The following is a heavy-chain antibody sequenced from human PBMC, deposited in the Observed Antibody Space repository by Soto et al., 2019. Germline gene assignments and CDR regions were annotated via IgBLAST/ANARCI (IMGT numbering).Heavy chain of an antibody. CDR2: IWYDGSNK. J-gene: IGHJ4*02. Sequence: GGSLRLSCSASGFTLSSYAMHWVRQAPGKGLEWVAVIWYDGSNKYYADSVKGRFTISRDNSKNTLYLQMNSLRAEDTAVYYCARDPSGIAVAGQQGYFDYWGQGTLVTVSS. D-gene: IGHD6-19*01. V-gene: IGHV3-33*08. CDR3: ARDPSGIAVAGQQGYFDY. CDR1: GFTLSSYA.